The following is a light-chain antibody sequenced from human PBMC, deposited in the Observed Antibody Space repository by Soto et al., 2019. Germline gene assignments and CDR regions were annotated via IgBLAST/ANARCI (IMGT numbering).Light chain of an antibody. CDR3: HQYDSWT. V-gene: IGKV3D-15*01. J-gene: IGKJ1*01. Sequence: IVMTQSPTTLSVSPGESATLSCRASQGVRSNLAWYQQKPGQAPRLLIYGASSRATGIPDRFSGSGSGTDFTLTISRLEPEDFAVYYCHQYDSWTFGQGTKVDNK. CDR1: QGVRSN. CDR2: GAS.